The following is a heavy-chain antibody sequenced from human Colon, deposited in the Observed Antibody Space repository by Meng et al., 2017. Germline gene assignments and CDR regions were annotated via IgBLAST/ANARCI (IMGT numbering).Heavy chain of an antibody. D-gene: IGHD2-15*01. CDR1: AGSFSGYY. Sequence: SETLSLTCAVYAGSFSGYYWSWIRQPPGKGLEWIGEINHSGSTNYNPSLKSRVTISVDTSKNQFSLKLSPVTAADTAVYYCARSSLVRLLSEYCSGGSCYNAFDIWGQGTMVTVSS. J-gene: IGHJ3*02. CDR2: INHSGST. CDR3: ARSSLVRLLSEYCSGGSCYNAFDI. V-gene: IGHV4-34*01.